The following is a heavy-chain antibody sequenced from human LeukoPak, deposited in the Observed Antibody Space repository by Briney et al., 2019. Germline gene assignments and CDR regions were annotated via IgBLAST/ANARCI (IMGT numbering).Heavy chain of an antibody. CDR2: INHSGST. CDR3: ARAPPFDP. V-gene: IGHV4-34*01. J-gene: IGHJ5*02. Sequence: SETLSLTCAVYGGSFSGYYWSWIRQPPGRGLEWIGEINHSGSTNYNPSLKSRVTISVDTSKNQFSLKLSSVTAADTAVYYCARAPPFDPWGQGTLVTVSS. CDR1: GGSFSGYY.